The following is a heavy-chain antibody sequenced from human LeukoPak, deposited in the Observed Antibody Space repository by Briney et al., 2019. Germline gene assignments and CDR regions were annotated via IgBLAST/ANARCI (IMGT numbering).Heavy chain of an antibody. CDR1: GYTFTGYY. D-gene: IGHD4-17*01. CDR2: INPNSGGT. Sequence: ASVKVSCKASGYTFTGYYMHWVRQAPGQGPEWMGWINPNSGGTNYAQKFQGRVTMTRDTSISTAYMELRRLRSDGTAVYYCARTGRLRFTGGFDIWGQGTMVTVSS. CDR3: ARTGRLRFTGGFDI. V-gene: IGHV1-2*02. J-gene: IGHJ3*02.